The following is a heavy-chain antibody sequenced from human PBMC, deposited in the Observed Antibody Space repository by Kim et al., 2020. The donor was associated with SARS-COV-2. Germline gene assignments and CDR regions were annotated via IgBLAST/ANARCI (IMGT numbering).Heavy chain of an antibody. CDR3: ARGTMVRGVGPQGVFDP. CDR2: INHSGST. Sequence: SETLSLTCAVYGGSFSGYYWSWIRQPPGKGLEWIGEINHSGSTNYNPSLKSRVTISVDTSKNQFSLKLSSVTAADTAVYYCARGTMVRGVGPQGVFDPWGQGTLVTVSS. D-gene: IGHD3-10*01. J-gene: IGHJ5*02. V-gene: IGHV4-34*01. CDR1: GGSFSGYY.